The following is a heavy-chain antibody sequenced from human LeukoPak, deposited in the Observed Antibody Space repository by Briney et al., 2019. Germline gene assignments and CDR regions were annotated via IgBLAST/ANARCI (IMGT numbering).Heavy chain of an antibody. Sequence: GGSLRLSCVVSGFTFSSYAMSWVRQAPGKGLEWVSVISGGGYSTYYAASVKGRFTISRDNSKNTLYLQMNSLRAEDTAVYYCAKGPSDIVVSYYGMDVWGQGTTVTVSS. CDR3: AKGPSDIVVSYYGMDV. J-gene: IGHJ6*02. CDR1: GFTFSSYA. D-gene: IGHD5-12*01. V-gene: IGHV3-23*01. CDR2: ISGGGYST.